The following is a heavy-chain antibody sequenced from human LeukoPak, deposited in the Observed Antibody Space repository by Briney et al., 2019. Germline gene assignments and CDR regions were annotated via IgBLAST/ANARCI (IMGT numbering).Heavy chain of an antibody. CDR1: GGSISSSSYY. CDR2: IFYTGSN. D-gene: IGHD6-19*01. Sequence: PSETLSLTCTVSGGSISSSSYYWGWIRQPPGKGLEWIGNIFYTGSNYYNPTLKSRVTMSVDTSKNQCSLKLSSVTAADTAVYYCARRTRDSSGLGAFHIWGQGTLVTVSS. V-gene: IGHV4-39*01. J-gene: IGHJ3*02. CDR3: ARRTRDSSGLGAFHI.